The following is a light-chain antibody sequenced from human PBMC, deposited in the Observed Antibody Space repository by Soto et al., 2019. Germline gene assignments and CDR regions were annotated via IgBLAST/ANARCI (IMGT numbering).Light chain of an antibody. CDR2: DVS. CDR1: SSDVGGYNY. J-gene: IGLJ1*01. CDR3: SSYTTSNTRQIV. Sequence: QSVLTQPASVSGSPGQSITISCTGTSSDVGGYNYVSWYQHHPGKAPKLIIYDVSNRPSGVSNRFSGSKSGNTASLTISGLQPEDEADYYCSSYTTSNTRQIVFGTGTGHRP. V-gene: IGLV2-14*03.